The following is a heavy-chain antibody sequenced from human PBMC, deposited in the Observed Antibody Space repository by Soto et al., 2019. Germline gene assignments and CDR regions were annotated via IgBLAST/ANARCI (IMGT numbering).Heavy chain of an antibody. CDR1: GGSISSYY. J-gene: IGHJ6*02. CDR2: IYTSGST. D-gene: IGHD7-27*01. V-gene: IGHV4-4*07. Sequence: SETLSLTCPVSGGSISSYYWSWIRQPAGKGLEWIGRIYTSGSTNYNPSLKSRVTMSVDTSKNQFSLKLSSVTAADTAVYYCAREIISTGDYYYYGMDVWGQGTTVTVSS. CDR3: AREIISTGDYYYYGMDV.